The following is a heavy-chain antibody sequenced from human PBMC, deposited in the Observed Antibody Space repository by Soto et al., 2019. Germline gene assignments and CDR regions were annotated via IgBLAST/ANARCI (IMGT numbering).Heavy chain of an antibody. CDR2: INHSGST. Sequence: QVQLQQWGAGLLKPSETLSLTCAVYGGSFRGDSWSWIRQHPGKGLEWIGEINHSGSTNYNPSLKSRVTIAVEPSKNQFSLKLSSVTAAATAVYYCARGSQQGLVRPFAYWGQRTLVTVSS. CDR1: GGSFRGDS. CDR3: ARGSQQGLVRPFAY. D-gene: IGHD6-19*01. J-gene: IGHJ4*02. V-gene: IGHV4-34*01.